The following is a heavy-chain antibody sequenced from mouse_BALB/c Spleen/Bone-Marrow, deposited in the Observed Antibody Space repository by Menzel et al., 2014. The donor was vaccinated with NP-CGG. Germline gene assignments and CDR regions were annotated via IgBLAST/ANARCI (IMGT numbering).Heavy chain of an antibody. D-gene: IGHD1-2*01. CDR3: ARNSDYGSGYFDV. Sequence: QVQLQQSGPGLVQPSQTLSITCTVSGFSLTSYGVHWVRQPPGKGLEWLGVIWSGGSTDYNAAFISRLSISKDNSKSQVFFKMNGLQADDTAIYYCARNSDYGSGYFDVWGAGTTVTVSS. CDR1: GFSLTSYG. CDR2: IWSGGST. J-gene: IGHJ1*01. V-gene: IGHV2-4*02.